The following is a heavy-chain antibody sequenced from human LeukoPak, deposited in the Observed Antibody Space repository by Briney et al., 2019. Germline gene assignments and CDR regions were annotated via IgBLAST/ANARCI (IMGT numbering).Heavy chain of an antibody. CDR3: AKDEYSSGCYYFDY. J-gene: IGHJ4*02. CDR2: ISYDGSNK. V-gene: IGHV3-30*18. Sequence: GGSLRLSCAASGFTFSSYGMHWVRQAPGKGLEWVALISYDGSNKYYADSVEGRFTISRDNSKNTLYLQMNSLRAEDTAVYYCAKDEYSSGCYYFDYWGQGTLVTVSS. D-gene: IGHD6-19*01. CDR1: GFTFSSYG.